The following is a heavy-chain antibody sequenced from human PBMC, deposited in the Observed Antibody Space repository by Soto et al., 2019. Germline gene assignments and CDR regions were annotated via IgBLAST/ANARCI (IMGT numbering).Heavy chain of an antibody. V-gene: IGHV3-73*01. CDR3: TSRPYYYGSGSYTPGDY. CDR2: IRSKANSYAT. J-gene: IGHJ4*02. D-gene: IGHD3-10*01. Sequence: EVQLVESGGGLVQPGGSLKLSCAASGFTFSGSAMHWVRQASGKGLEWVGRIRSKANSYATAYAASVKGRFTISRDDSKNTAYLRMNSLKTEDTAVYYCTSRPYYYGSGSYTPGDYWGQGTLVTVSS. CDR1: GFTFSGSA.